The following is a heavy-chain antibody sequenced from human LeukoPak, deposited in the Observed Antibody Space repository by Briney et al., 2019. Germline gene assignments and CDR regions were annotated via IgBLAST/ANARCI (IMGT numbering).Heavy chain of an antibody. CDR2: INPNSGGT. CDR1: GYXXXXXY. Sequence: ASVKVSCKASGYXXXXXYXXXVXQAPGXXXXWMGWINPNSGGTNYAQKFQGRVTMTRDTSISTAYVELSSLRSEDTAVYYCARMIGDAFDIWGQGTMVTVSS. J-gene: IGHJ3*02. CDR3: ARMIGDAFDI. D-gene: IGHD3-10*02. V-gene: IGHV1-2*02.